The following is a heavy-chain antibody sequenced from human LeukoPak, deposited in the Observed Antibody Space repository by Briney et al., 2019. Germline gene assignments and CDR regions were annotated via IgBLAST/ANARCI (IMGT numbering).Heavy chain of an antibody. CDR3: ARSPNSSGWYTY. Sequence: SETLSLTCTVSGGSISSYYWSWIRQPPGKELEWIGYFHYSGTTNYNPSLKSRVTISLDTSKNQFSLKLSSVTAADTAVYYCARSPNSSGWYTYWGQGTLVTVSS. CDR1: GGSISSYY. D-gene: IGHD6-19*01. V-gene: IGHV4-59*01. CDR2: FHYSGTT. J-gene: IGHJ4*02.